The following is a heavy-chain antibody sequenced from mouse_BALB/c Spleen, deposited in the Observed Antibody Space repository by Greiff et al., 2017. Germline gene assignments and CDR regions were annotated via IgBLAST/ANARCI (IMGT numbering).Heavy chain of an antibody. V-gene: IGHV5-6*01. Sequence: EVQGVESGGDLVKPGGSLKLSCAASGFTFSSYGMSWVRQTPDKRLEWVATISSGGSYTYYPDSVKGRFTISRDNAKNTLYLQMSSLKSEDTAMYYCARQGDDYDGGAWFAYWGQGTLVTVSA. CDR3: ARQGDDYDGGAWFAY. D-gene: IGHD2-4*01. CDR2: ISSGGSYT. CDR1: GFTFSSYG. J-gene: IGHJ3*01.